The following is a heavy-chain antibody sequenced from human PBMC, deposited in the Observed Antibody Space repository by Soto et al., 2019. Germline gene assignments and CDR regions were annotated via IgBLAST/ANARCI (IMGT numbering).Heavy chain of an antibody. D-gene: IGHD3-3*01. J-gene: IGHJ3*01. CDR3: ARASDGPLGMNYDFWSGPTLRL. Sequence: QVQLQESGPGLVKPSQTLSLTCTVSGGSISSGGYYWSWIRQHPGKGLEWIGYIYYSGSTYYNPALTSRVTISVDTSKNQFSLKLSSVTAADTAVYYCARASDGPLGMNYDFWSGPTLRLWGQGTMVTVSS. V-gene: IGHV4-31*03. CDR1: GGSISSGGYY. CDR2: IYYSGST.